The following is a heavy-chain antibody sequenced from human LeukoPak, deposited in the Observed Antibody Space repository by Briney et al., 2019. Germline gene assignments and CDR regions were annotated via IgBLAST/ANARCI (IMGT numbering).Heavy chain of an antibody. J-gene: IGHJ4*02. Sequence: GGSLRLSCADSGFTFSRYSMNWVRQAPGKGLEWVASISSSSSYIYYADSVKGRFTISRENTKNSLYLQVKSLRGDDTAVYYLSRGLYSSYGVKCFEYWGQGTLVTVAS. V-gene: IGHV3-21*01. CDR1: GFTFSRYS. CDR2: ISSSSSYI. D-gene: IGHD5-18*01. CDR3: SRGLYSSYGVKCFEY.